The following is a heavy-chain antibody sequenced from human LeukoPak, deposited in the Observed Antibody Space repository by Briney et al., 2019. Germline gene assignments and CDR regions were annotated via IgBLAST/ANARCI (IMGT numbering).Heavy chain of an antibody. Sequence: PSQTLSLTCTVSGGSISSGDYYWSWIRQPPGKGLEWIGYIYYSGSTYYNPSLKSRVTMSVDTSKNQFSLKLSSVSAADTAVYYCASRSGSFSDALDIWGQGTLVTVSS. CDR1: GGSISSGDYY. CDR3: ASRSGSFSDALDI. V-gene: IGHV4-30-4*01. D-gene: IGHD3-10*01. CDR2: IYYSGST. J-gene: IGHJ3*02.